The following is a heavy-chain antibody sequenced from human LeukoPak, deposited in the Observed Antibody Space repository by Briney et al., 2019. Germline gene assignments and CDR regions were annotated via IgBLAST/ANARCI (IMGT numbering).Heavy chain of an antibody. J-gene: IGHJ4*02. CDR3: ARAGQWPAPQQIDY. D-gene: IGHD6-19*01. CDR2: IKQDGSEK. CDR1: GFSFSSYW. Sequence: GGSLRLSCVASGFSFSSYWMSWVRQAPGRGLEWVANIKQDGSEKYYVDSVKGRFTIYRDNAKNSVYLQMNSLRAEDTAVYYCARAGQWPAPQQIDYWGQGTLVTVPS. V-gene: IGHV3-7*01.